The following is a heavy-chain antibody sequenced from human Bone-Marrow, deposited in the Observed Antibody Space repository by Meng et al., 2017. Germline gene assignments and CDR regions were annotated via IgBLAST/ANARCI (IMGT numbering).Heavy chain of an antibody. V-gene: IGHV4-34*01. Sequence: QLQLSPWGAGLLNPSAPLSLPCAVYGGSFIGYYWSLIRQPPGKGLEWIGEINHSGSTNYNPSLKSRVTISVDTSKNQFSLKLSSVTAADTAVYYCARGTRPLLFQHWGQGTLVTVSS. CDR3: ARGTRPLLFQH. CDR1: GGSFIGYY. CDR2: INHSGST. J-gene: IGHJ1*01. D-gene: IGHD1-1*01.